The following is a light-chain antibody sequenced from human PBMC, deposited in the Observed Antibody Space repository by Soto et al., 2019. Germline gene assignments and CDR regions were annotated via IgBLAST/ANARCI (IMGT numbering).Light chain of an antibody. Sequence: EIVLTQSPGTLSLSPGERATLSFRASQSVSSSYLAWYQQKPGQAPRLLIYAASSRATGIPDRFSGSGSGTDFTLTISRLEPEDFAVYYCQQYGTSPQSFGPGTKVDIK. CDR1: QSVSSSY. J-gene: IGKJ3*01. V-gene: IGKV3-20*01. CDR2: AAS. CDR3: QQYGTSPQS.